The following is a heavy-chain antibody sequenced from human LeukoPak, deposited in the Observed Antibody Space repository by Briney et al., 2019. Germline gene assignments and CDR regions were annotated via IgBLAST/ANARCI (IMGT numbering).Heavy chain of an antibody. CDR2: ISGSGSNT. CDR3: ARRAGAYSHPYDY. Sequence: GGSLRLSCAASGFTFGSYGMTWVRQAPGKGLEWVSAISGSGSNTYYADSVKGRFTISRDNAKNTLYLQMNSLRAEDTAVYYCARRAGAYSHPYDYWGQGTLVTVSS. CDR1: GFTFGSYG. V-gene: IGHV3-23*01. J-gene: IGHJ4*02. D-gene: IGHD4/OR15-4a*01.